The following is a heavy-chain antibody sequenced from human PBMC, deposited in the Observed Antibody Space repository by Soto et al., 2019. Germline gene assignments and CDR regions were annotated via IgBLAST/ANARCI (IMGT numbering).Heavy chain of an antibody. V-gene: IGHV4-39*01. CDR2: IYYSGST. J-gene: IGHJ3*02. Sequence: PSETLSLTCTVSGGSISSSSYYWGWIRQPPGKGLEWIGSIYYSGSTYYNPSLKSRVTISVDTSKNQFSLKLSSVTAADTAVYYCARLVYGGAFDIWGQGTMVTVSS. CDR3: ARLVYGGAFDI. CDR1: GGSISSSSYY. D-gene: IGHD4-17*01.